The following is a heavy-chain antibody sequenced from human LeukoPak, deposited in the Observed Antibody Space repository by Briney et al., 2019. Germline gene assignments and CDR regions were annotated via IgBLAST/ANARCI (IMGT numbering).Heavy chain of an antibody. V-gene: IGHV3-33*01. CDR2: IWYDGSNK. CDR1: GFSFSSYG. CDR3: ARELVVVVPAAVYYYYGMDV. Sequence: PGGSLRLSCVASGFSFSSYGMHWVRQAPGKGLEWVAVIWYDGSNKYYADSVKGRFTISRDNSKNTLYLQMNSLRAEDTAVYYCARELVVVVPAAVYYYYGMDVWGQGTTVTVSS. J-gene: IGHJ6*02. D-gene: IGHD2-2*01.